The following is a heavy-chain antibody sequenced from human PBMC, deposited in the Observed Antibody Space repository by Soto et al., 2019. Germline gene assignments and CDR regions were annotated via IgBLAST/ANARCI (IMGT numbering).Heavy chain of an antibody. CDR1: GFTFSSYG. CDR3: AREGNDFWSGYFVYYYGMDV. J-gene: IGHJ6*02. Sequence: GGSLRLSCAASGFTFSSYGMHWVRQAPGKGLEWVAVIWYDGSNKYYADSVKGRFTISRDNSKNTLYLQMNSLRAEDTAVYYCAREGNDFWSGYFVYYYGMDVWGQGTTVTVSS. CDR2: IWYDGSNK. D-gene: IGHD3-3*01. V-gene: IGHV3-33*01.